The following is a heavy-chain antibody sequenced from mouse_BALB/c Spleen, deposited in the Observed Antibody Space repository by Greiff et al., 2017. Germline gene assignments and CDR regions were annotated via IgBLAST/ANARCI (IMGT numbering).Heavy chain of an antibody. J-gene: IGHJ3*01. Sequence: QVHVKQSGPSLVQPSQTLSITCTASGFSLTSYGVHWVRQSPGKGLEWLGVIWRGGSTDYNAAFMSRLSITKDNSKSQVFFKMNSLQADDTAIYYCAKNFFYYGNTWFAYWGQGTLVTVSA. D-gene: IGHD2-1*01. CDR1: GFSLTSYG. CDR3: AKNFFYYGNTWFAY. CDR2: IWRGGST. V-gene: IGHV2-5-1*01.